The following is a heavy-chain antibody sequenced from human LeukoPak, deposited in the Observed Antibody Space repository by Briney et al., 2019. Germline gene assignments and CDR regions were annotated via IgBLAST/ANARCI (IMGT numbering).Heavy chain of an antibody. Sequence: PSQTLSLTCAISEDSVSTNSVAWNWIRQSPSRGLEWLGRTYYRSKWNNDYAISVKSRITINPDTSNNQFSLQLNSVTPDDTALYYCTRGRYSGFDLWGQGTMVTVSS. CDR2: TYYRSKWNN. J-gene: IGHJ3*01. CDR3: TRGRYSGFDL. V-gene: IGHV6-1*01. D-gene: IGHD2-15*01. CDR1: EDSVSTNSVA.